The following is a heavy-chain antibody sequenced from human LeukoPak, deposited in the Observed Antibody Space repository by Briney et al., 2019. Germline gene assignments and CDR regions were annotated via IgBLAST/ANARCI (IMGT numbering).Heavy chain of an antibody. CDR1: GGTFSSYA. J-gene: IGHJ4*02. Sequence: SVKVSCKASGGTFSSYAISWVRQAPGQGLEWMGRIIPILGIANYAQKFQGRVTITADKSTSTAYMELSSLRSEDTAEYYCARGEYSSAPFDYWGQGTLVTVSS. CDR2: IIPILGIA. D-gene: IGHD6-19*01. CDR3: ARGEYSSAPFDY. V-gene: IGHV1-69*04.